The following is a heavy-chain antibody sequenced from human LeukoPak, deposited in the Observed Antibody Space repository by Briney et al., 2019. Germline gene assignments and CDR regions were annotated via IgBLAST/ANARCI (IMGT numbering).Heavy chain of an antibody. Sequence: ASVKVSCKASGHTFTSYGISWVRQAPGQGLEWMGWISAYNGNTNYAQKLQGRVTMTTDTSTSTAYMELRSLRSDDTAVYYCARDPMVRGFRSNNWFDPWGQGTLVTVSS. CDR2: ISAYNGNT. CDR1: GHTFTSYG. V-gene: IGHV1-18*01. CDR3: ARDPMVRGFRSNNWFDP. D-gene: IGHD3-10*01. J-gene: IGHJ5*02.